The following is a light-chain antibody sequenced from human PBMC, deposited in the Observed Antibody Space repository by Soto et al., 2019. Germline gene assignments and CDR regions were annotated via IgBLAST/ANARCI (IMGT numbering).Light chain of an antibody. J-gene: IGLJ2*01. Sequence: QSALTQPASVSGSPGQSITISCAGTSADIGAFNYVSWYQHHPGKAPKLLIYDVSDRPSGVSTRFSASKSANTASLTTSGLQVDDEADYYCSSYSTSSALVFGGGTQLTVL. V-gene: IGLV2-14*03. CDR3: SSYSTSSALV. CDR1: SADIGAFNY. CDR2: DVS.